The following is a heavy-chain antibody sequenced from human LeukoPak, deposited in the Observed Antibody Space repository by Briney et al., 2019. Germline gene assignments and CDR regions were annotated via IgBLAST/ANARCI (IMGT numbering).Heavy chain of an antibody. D-gene: IGHD1-14*01. CDR1: GGSISSYY. J-gene: IGHJ3*02. CDR3: ARDPSGYRNDAFDI. Sequence: SETLSLTCTVSGGSISSYYWSWIRQPPGKGLEWIGYIYYSGSTNYNPSLKSRVTMSVDTSKNQFSLKLSSVTAADTAVYYCARDPSGYRNDAFDIWGQGTMVAVSS. CDR2: IYYSGST. V-gene: IGHV4-59*01.